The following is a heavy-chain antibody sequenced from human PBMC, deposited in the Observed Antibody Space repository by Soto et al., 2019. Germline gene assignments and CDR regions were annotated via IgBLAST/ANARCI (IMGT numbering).Heavy chain of an antibody. D-gene: IGHD3-10*01. CDR3: AKDRGSGSYAANYYYYGMDV. CDR2: INWNSGSI. J-gene: IGHJ6*02. CDR1: GFTFDDYA. Sequence: GGSLRLSCAASGFTFDDYAMHWVRQAPGKGLEWVSGINWNSGSIGYADSVKGRFTISRDNAKTSLYLQMNSLRAEDTALYYCAKDRGSGSYAANYYYYGMDVWGQGTTVTVSS. V-gene: IGHV3-9*01.